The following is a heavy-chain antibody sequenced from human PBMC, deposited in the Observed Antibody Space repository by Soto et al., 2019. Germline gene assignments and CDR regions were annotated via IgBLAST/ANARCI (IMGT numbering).Heavy chain of an antibody. J-gene: IGHJ5*02. CDR1: GFRFRDYW. Sequence: PGGSLRLSCAVSGFRFRDYWMSWVRQAPGKGLEWVANIKQDESDKYYVDSVKGRFTISRDKAKNALYLQMNSLRVEDTAVYYCAAYCYTMTCTHFHGYSWGQGTQVTGS. V-gene: IGHV3-7*03. CDR3: AAYCYTMTCTHFHGYS. D-gene: IGHD3-16*02. CDR2: IKQDESDK.